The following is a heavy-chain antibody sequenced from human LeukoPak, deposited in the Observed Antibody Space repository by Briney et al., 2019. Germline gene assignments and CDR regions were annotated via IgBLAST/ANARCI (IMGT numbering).Heavy chain of an antibody. CDR3: AKDSADYYDSSGLFDY. Sequence: GGSLRLSCAASGFTFDDYAMHWVRQAPGKGLEWVSGISWNSGSIGYADSVKGRFTISRDNAKNPLYLQMNSLRAEDTALYYCAKDSADYYDSSGLFDYWGQGTLVTVSS. J-gene: IGHJ4*02. CDR1: GFTFDDYA. D-gene: IGHD3-22*01. CDR2: ISWNSGSI. V-gene: IGHV3-9*01.